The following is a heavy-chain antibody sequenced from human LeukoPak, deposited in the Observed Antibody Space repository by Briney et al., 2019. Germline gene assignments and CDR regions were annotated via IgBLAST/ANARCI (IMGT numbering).Heavy chain of an antibody. Sequence: ASVKVSCTASVYTFTSYVISWVRQAPGQGLEWMGWISAYNGNTNYAQKLQRRVTMTTATYTSTAYMELRSLGADDTAVYYCAREGGSSSWYWTYFQHWGQGTLVTVSS. CDR3: AREGGSSSWYWTYFQH. D-gene: IGHD6-13*01. J-gene: IGHJ1*01. V-gene: IGHV1-18*01. CDR1: VYTFTSYV. CDR2: ISAYNGNT.